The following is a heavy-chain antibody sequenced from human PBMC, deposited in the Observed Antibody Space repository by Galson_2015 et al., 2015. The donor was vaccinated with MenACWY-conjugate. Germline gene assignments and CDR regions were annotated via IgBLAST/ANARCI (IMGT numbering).Heavy chain of an antibody. CDR2: INSSSSTI. V-gene: IGHV3-48*02. Sequence: SLKVSCAASGFTFSSYSMNWVRQAPGKGLEWVGYINSSSSTIDYADTVKGRFTMSRDNAKTSVYLDMSSLRDEDTAVYYCASGPRGVEWLVRDFDFWGQGTLVTVSS. J-gene: IGHJ4*02. D-gene: IGHD6-19*01. CDR3: ASGPRGVEWLVRDFDF. CDR1: GFTFSSYS.